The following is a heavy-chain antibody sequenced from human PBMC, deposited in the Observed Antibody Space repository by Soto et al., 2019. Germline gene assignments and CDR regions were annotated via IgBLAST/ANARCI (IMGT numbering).Heavy chain of an antibody. D-gene: IGHD3-16*02. Sequence: QVQLQQWGAGLLKPSETLSLTCAVYGGSFSGYYWSWIRQPPGKGLEWIGEINHSGSTNYNPSLKSRVTISVDTSKNQFSLKLSSVTAADTAVYYCARAYDYIWGSYRYGKKYYFDYWGQGTLVTVSS. CDR2: INHSGST. J-gene: IGHJ4*02. V-gene: IGHV4-34*01. CDR3: ARAYDYIWGSYRYGKKYYFDY. CDR1: GGSFSGYY.